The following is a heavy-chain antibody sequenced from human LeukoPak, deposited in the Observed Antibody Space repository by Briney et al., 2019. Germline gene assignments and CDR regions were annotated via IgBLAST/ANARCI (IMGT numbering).Heavy chain of an antibody. J-gene: IGHJ4*02. CDR2: IYYSGST. CDR1: GGSISSSSYY. V-gene: IGHV4-39*07. D-gene: IGHD3-10*01. Sequence: SETLSLTCTVSGGSISSSSYYWGWIRQPPGKGLEWIGSIYYSGSTYYNPSLKRRVTISVDTSKNQFSLKLSSVTAADTAVYYCARDLYYGSGSYYKYWGQGTLVTVSS. CDR3: ARDLYYGSGSYYKY.